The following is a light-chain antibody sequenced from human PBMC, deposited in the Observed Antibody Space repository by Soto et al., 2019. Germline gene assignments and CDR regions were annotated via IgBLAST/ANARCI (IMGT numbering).Light chain of an antibody. CDR1: SIDVGAYNY. Sequence: QSVLTQPAPVSWAPGQSIAISFTGNSIDVGAYNYVSWYQQYPGKAPKLMIYDVSNRPSGVSDRFSGSKSGNTASLTISGLQAEDEADYYCSSYTTSFTYVFGTGTKVTVL. CDR3: SSYTTSFTYV. J-gene: IGLJ1*01. CDR2: DVS. V-gene: IGLV2-14*03.